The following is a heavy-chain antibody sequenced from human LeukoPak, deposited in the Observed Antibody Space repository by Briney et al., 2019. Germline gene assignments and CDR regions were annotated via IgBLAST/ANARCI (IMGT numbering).Heavy chain of an antibody. CDR2: IYHSGST. CDR3: AREIDYDSSGYYYGGAALDY. D-gene: IGHD3-22*01. J-gene: IGHJ4*02. V-gene: IGHV4-4*02. CDR1: GGSISSSNW. Sequence: PSGTLSLTCAVSGGSISSSNWWSWVRQPPGKGLEWIGEIYHSGSTNYNPSLKSRVTISVDKSKNQFSLKLSSVTAADTAVYYCAREIDYDSSGYYYGGAALDYWGQGTLVTVSS.